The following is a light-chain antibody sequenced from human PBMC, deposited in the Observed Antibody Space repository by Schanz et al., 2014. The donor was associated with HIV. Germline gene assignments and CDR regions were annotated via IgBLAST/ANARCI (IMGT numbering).Light chain of an antibody. CDR2: DDD. CDR3: QSFDRLMRGLV. V-gene: IGLV1-40*01. J-gene: IGLJ2*01. CDR1: SSNIGAGYD. Sequence: QSVLTQPPSLSGAPGQRVSLSCNGSSSNIGAGYDVHWYQQLPGTAPKLLIFDDDSRPSGVPDRFSGSKSGTSASLAITGLQDGDEADYYCQSFDRLMRGLVFGGGTKLPVL.